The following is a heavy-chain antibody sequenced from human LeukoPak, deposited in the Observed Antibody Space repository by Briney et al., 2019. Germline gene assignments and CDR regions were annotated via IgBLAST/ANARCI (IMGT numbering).Heavy chain of an antibody. CDR2: ASSDGSDK. J-gene: IGHJ4*03. CDR3: ARAHSASWYGAY. D-gene: IGHD6-13*01. Sequence: GGSLRLSCTTSGFTFIDYTMHWVRQAPGEGPEWVALASSDGSDKQSAASVKGRSTISRDDSKNTLNLEMDTLEDEDTAVYDCARAHSASWYGAYWGHGTRVTVSS. CDR1: GFTFIDYT. V-gene: IGHV3-30*04.